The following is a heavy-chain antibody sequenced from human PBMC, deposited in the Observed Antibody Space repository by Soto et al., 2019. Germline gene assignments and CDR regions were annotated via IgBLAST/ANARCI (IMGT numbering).Heavy chain of an antibody. D-gene: IGHD3-10*02. CDR3: TIVRVADSALDH. V-gene: IGHV3-30*03. CDR2: MSYDGSDT. CDR1: VFIFSNNG. Sequence: QVQLVESGGGVVQPGRSLRLSCVDSVFIFSNNGMHRVRQTPGKGLEWVAFMSYDGSDTFYADSVKGRFTISRDNSKNTLFLHMSNLRAEDTAMYYCTIVRVADSALDHWGQGTLVTVSS. J-gene: IGHJ4*02.